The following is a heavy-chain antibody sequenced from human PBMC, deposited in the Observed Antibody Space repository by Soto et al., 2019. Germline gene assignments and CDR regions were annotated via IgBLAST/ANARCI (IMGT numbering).Heavy chain of an antibody. Sequence: PGGSVRLSCAASGFTFSTYWMHWVRQAPGKGLVWVSRINSDGSSTYYADSVKGRFTTSRDNAKNTLYLQMNSLRAEDTAVYYCSNWFDPWGQGTLVTVSS. V-gene: IGHV3-74*01. CDR1: GFTFSTYW. J-gene: IGHJ5*02. CDR2: INSDGSST. CDR3: SNWFDP.